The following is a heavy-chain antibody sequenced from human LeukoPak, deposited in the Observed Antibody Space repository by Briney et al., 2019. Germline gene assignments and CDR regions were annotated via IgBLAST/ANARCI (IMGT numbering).Heavy chain of an antibody. J-gene: IGHJ5*02. CDR2: ISSSSSYI. CDR1: GFTFSSHA. CDR3: ARGNYHVFDP. V-gene: IGHV3-21*01. D-gene: IGHD4-11*01. Sequence: GGSLRLSCAASGFTFSSHAMSWVRQAPGKGLEWVSSISSSSSYIYYADSVKGRFTISRDNAKNSLYLQMNSLRAEDTAVYYCARGNYHVFDPWGQGTLVTVSS.